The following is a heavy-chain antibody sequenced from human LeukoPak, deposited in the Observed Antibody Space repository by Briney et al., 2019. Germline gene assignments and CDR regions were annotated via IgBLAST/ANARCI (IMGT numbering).Heavy chain of an antibody. J-gene: IGHJ4*02. Sequence: GGSLRLSCAASGFSVSGYSMNWVRQSPGQGLEWISYISRGSHTIYYADSVRGRFTISRDDAKNSLYLQMNSLRAEDTGIYYCSRETTSGYWGQGTLVTVSS. CDR3: SRETTSGY. CDR2: ISRGSHTI. V-gene: IGHV3-48*04. CDR1: GFSVSGYS. D-gene: IGHD1-1*01.